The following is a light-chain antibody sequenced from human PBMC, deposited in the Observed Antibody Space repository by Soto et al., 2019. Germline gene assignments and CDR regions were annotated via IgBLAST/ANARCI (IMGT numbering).Light chain of an antibody. Sequence: EIVMTQSPATLSVSPGERATLSCRVSQSVSSNLAWYQQKPGQAPRLLIYGASTRATGIPARFSGSGSGTEFTLTISSLQSEDFAVYYCQQYNNWGTFGQGTKVEIQ. CDR3: QQYNNWGT. V-gene: IGKV3-15*01. CDR2: GAS. J-gene: IGKJ1*01. CDR1: QSVSSN.